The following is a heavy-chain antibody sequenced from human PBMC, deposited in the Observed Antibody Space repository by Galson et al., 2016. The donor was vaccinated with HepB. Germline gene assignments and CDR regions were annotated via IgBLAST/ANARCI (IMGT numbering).Heavy chain of an antibody. D-gene: IGHD3-10*01. CDR2: INPSDGRT. CDR3: ARDMRSSGSGRIVDWFDP. J-gene: IGHJ5*02. Sequence: SVKVSCKASGDTFTSYYMHWVRQAPGQGLEWMGIINPSDGRTSNAQKFQGRVTMTRDTSTSTVYMELSSLKSEDTAVYYCARDMRSSGSGRIVDWFDPWGQGTLVTVSS. V-gene: IGHV1-46*01. CDR1: GDTFTSYY.